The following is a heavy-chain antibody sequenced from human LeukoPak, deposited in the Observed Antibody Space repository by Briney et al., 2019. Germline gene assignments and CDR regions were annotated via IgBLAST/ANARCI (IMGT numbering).Heavy chain of an antibody. CDR2: IYHSGRA. J-gene: IGHJ4*02. CDR3: ARGLYGSDSY. V-gene: IGHV4-4*02. D-gene: IGHD6-19*01. Sequence: SETLSLTCAVSGGSISSDNWWIWVRQPPGKGLEWIGEIYHSGRANYNPSLKSRVNMSVDKSKNQFSLSLSSVTAADTAVYHCARGLYGSDSYWGQGNLVTVSS. CDR1: GGSISSDNW.